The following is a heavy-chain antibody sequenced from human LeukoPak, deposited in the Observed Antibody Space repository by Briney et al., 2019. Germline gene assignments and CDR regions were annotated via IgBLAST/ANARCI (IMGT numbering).Heavy chain of an antibody. CDR3: AKFGLYYNMDV. Sequence: SETLSLTCAVSGGSISGFYWTWIRQPPGKGLEFIGQIHYSGSTDYNPSLKSRITMSVDTSKNQFFLSLNSVSAADTAVYYCAKFGLYYNMDVWGQGTTVTVSS. J-gene: IGHJ6*02. CDR2: IHYSGST. D-gene: IGHD3-16*01. V-gene: IGHV4-59*03. CDR1: GGSISGFY.